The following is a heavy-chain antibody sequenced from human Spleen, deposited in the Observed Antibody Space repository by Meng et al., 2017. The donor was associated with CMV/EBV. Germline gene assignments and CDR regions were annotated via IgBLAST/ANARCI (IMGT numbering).Heavy chain of an antibody. CDR1: GYPFTSFY. V-gene: IGHV1-2*02. CDR3: AREGRIWGDYDYYGMDV. D-gene: IGHD3-3*01. CDR2: INPNSDGA. Sequence: ASVKVSCKASGYPFTSFYIHWVRQAPGQGLEWMGSINPNSDGADYAQSFRGRVTLTRNMSIGTAFMELNRLTSDDTAVYYCAREGRIWGDYDYYGMDVWGQGTTVTVSS. J-gene: IGHJ6*02.